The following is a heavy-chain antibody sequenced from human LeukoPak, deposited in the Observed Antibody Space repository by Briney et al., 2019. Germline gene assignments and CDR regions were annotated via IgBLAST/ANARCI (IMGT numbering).Heavy chain of an antibody. CDR1: GGSISSYY. J-gene: IGHJ4*02. V-gene: IGHV4-59*01. CDR3: ARDAEHSYGRLFDY. CDR2: IYYSGST. Sequence: PSETLSLTCTVSGGSISSYYWSWIRQPPGKGLEWIGYIYYSGSTNYNPSLKSRVTISVDTSKNQFSLKLSSVTAADTAVYYCARDAEHSYGRLFDYWGQGTLVAVSS. D-gene: IGHD5-18*01.